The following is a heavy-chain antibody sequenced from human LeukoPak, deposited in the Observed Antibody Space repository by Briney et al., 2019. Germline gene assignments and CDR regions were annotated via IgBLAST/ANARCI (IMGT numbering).Heavy chain of an antibody. CDR1: GGSISSYY. J-gene: IGHJ5*02. D-gene: IGHD5-12*01. V-gene: IGHV4-59*01. CDR2: IYYSEST. Sequence: SETLSLTCTVSGGSISSYYWSWIRKPPGKGLEWVGYIYYSESTNYNPSLKTRVTISVDTSKSQFSLKLSSVTAADTAVYSRARYIVATKGWFDTWGEETLVTVSS. CDR3: ARYIVATKGWFDT.